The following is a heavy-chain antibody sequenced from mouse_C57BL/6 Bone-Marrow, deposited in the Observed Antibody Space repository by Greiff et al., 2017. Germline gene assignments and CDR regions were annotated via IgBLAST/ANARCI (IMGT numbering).Heavy chain of an antibody. CDR2: INPSNGGT. V-gene: IGHV1-53*01. CDR1: GYSFTSYW. Sequence: QVQLQQSGTELVKPGASVTLSCKASGYSFTSYWMHWVKQRPGQGLEWIGNINPSNGGTNYNEKFKSKATLTVDKSSSTDYMQFSRLKSEDSADYYSARRVTTVVDWYFEVGGTGTTVTVSS. CDR3: ARRVTTVVDWYFEV. J-gene: IGHJ1*03. D-gene: IGHD1-1*01.